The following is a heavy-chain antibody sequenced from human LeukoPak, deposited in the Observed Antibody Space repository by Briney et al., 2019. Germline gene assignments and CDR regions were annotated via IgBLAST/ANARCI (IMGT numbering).Heavy chain of an antibody. CDR1: GFTFSSYA. V-gene: IGHV3-23*01. CDR2: ISGSGGST. J-gene: IGHJ5*02. Sequence: GGSLRLSCAASGFTFSSYAMSWVRQAPGKGLEWVSAISGSGGSTYYADSVKGRFTISRHNSKNTLYLQMNSLRAEDTAVYYCARSIVGATPFDPWGQGTLVTVSS. CDR3: ARSIVGATPFDP. D-gene: IGHD1-26*01.